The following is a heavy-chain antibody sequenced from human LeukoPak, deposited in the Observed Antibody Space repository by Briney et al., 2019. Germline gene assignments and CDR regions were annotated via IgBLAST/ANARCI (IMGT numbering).Heavy chain of an antibody. J-gene: IGHJ4*02. Sequence: GGSLRLSCAASGFTFSSYAMSWVRQAPGKGLEWVSVISTTGGSTYYADSVKGRFTISRDNSMNTLYLQMNSLRAEDTAVYYCARGGYYSNVDYWGQGTLVTVSS. CDR2: ISTTGGST. CDR1: GFTFSSYA. V-gene: IGHV3-23*01. CDR3: ARGGYYSNVDY. D-gene: IGHD2-15*01.